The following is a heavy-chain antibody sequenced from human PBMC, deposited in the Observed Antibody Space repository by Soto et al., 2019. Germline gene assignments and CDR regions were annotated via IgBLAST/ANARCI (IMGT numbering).Heavy chain of an antibody. J-gene: IGHJ5*02. Sequence: ASVKVSCKASGGTFSSYAISWVRQAPGQGLEWMGGIIPIFGTANYAQKFQGRVTITADGSTSTAYMELSSLRSEDTAVYYCARDALGYSSGYRTKNDPWGQGTLVTVSS. CDR2: IIPIFGTA. D-gene: IGHD3-22*01. V-gene: IGHV1-69*13. CDR1: GGTFSSYA. CDR3: ARDALGYSSGYRTKNDP.